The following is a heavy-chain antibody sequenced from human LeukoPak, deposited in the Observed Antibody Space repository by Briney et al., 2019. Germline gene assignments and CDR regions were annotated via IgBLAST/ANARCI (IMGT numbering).Heavy chain of an antibody. Sequence: SETLSLTCTVSGGSISSYYWSWIRQPPGKGLEWIGYIYYSGSTNYNPSLQSRVTISVDTSKNQFSLKLSSVTAADTAVYYCARNTAALSHTTIWGQGTLVTVFS. J-gene: IGHJ4*02. CDR3: ARNTAALSHTTI. CDR1: GGSISSYY. D-gene: IGHD6-13*01. V-gene: IGHV4-59*08. CDR2: IYYSGST.